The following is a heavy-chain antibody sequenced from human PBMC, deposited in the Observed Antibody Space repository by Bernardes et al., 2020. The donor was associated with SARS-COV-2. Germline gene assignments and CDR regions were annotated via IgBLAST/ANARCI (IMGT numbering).Heavy chain of an antibody. D-gene: IGHD3-3*01. CDR2: ISWNSGSI. J-gene: IGHJ6*02. Sequence: GGSLRLSCAASGFTFDDYAMHWVRQAPGKGLEWVSGISWNSGSIGYADSVKGRFTISRDNAKNSLYLQMNSLRAEDTALYYCAKDFGDGYNNAPIFSYYGMDVWGQGTTVTVSS. CDR1: GFTFDDYA. V-gene: IGHV3-9*01. CDR3: AKDFGDGYNNAPIFSYYGMDV.